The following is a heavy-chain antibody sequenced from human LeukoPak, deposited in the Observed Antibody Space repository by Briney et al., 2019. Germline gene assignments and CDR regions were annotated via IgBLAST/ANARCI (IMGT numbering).Heavy chain of an antibody. V-gene: IGHV1-18*01. CDR1: GYTFTNYG. Sequence: ASVKVSCKASGYTFTNYGISWVRQAPGQGPEWMGWISAYNGNTNYAQKLQGRVTMTTDTSTSTAYMELRSLRSDDTAVYYCTRETSSRYFDYWGQGTLVTVSS. CDR2: ISAYNGNT. J-gene: IGHJ4*02. CDR3: TRETSSRYFDY.